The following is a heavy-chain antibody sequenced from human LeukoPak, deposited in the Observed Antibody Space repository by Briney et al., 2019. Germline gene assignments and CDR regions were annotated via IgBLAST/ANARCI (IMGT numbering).Heavy chain of an antibody. CDR1: GFTFDDYG. D-gene: IGHD3-16*01. CDR3: ARVAAGGYGGAFDI. V-gene: IGHV3-20*01. Sequence: PGGSLRLSCAASGFTFDDYGMSWVRQAPGKGLEWVSGINWNGGSTGYADSVKGRFTISRDNAKNSLYLQMNSLRAEDTALYHCARVAAGGYGGAFDIWGQGTMVTVSS. CDR2: INWNGGST. J-gene: IGHJ3*02.